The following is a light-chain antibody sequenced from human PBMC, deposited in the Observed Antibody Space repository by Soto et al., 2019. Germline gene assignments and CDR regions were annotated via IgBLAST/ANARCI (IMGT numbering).Light chain of an antibody. J-gene: IGKJ2*01. CDR3: QHRDNWSYI. Sequence: EIVLTQSPATLSLSPGERATLSCRASESVRHYVAWYQQKPAQAPRLLIYDASNRATGIPARFSGSRSGTDYTLTISSLQAEDFAVYYGQHRDNWSYIFGQGTKVEIK. CDR1: ESVRHY. CDR2: DAS. V-gene: IGKV3-11*01.